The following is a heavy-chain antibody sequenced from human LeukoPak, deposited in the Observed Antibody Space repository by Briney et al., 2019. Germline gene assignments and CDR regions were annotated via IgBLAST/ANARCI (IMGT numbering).Heavy chain of an antibody. CDR2: INPNSGGT. J-gene: IGHJ4*02. D-gene: IGHD6-13*01. CDR3: AILQTGSSWIDY. CDR1: GYTFTGYY. V-gene: IGHV1-2*02. Sequence: ASVTVSCKASGYTFTGYYMHWVRQAPGQGLEWMGWINPNSGGTNYAQKFQGRVTMTRDTSISTAYMELSRLRSDDTAVYYCAILQTGSSWIDYWGQGTLVTVSS.